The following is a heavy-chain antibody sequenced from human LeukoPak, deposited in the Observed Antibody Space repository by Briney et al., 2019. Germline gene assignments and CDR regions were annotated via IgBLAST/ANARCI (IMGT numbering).Heavy chain of an antibody. CDR2: ISYDGSNK. CDR3: AKDMARKREQLVLPGGRNYYYYYGMDV. V-gene: IGHV3-30*18. J-gene: IGHJ6*02. D-gene: IGHD6-13*01. Sequence: PGGSLRLSCAASGFTFSSYWMNWVRQAPGKGLEWVAVISYDGSNKYYTDSVKGRFTISRDNSKNTLYLQMNSLRAEDTAVYYCAKDMARKREQLVLPGGRNYYYYYGMDVWGQGTTVTVSS. CDR1: GFTFSSYW.